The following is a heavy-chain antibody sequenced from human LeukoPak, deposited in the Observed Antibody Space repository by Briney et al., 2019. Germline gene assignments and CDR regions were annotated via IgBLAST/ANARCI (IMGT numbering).Heavy chain of an antibody. V-gene: IGHV3-21*01. D-gene: IGHD6-13*01. CDR3: ARFLAAAGTSPFDY. CDR2: ISSSSSYI. CDR1: GFTFSSYS. J-gene: IGHJ4*02. Sequence: GGSLRLSCAASGFTFSSYSMNWVRQAPGKGLEWVSSISSSSSYISYADSVKGRFTISRDNAKNSLYLQMNSLRAEDTAVYYCARFLAAAGTSPFDYWGQGTLVTVSS.